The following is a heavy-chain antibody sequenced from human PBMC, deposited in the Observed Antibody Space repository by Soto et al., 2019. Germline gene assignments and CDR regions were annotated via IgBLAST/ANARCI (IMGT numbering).Heavy chain of an antibody. D-gene: IGHD6-13*01. Sequence: LRLSGAASGFTFSSYAMSWVRQAPGKGLEWVSAISGSGGSTYYADSVRGRFTISRDNSKNTLYLQMNSLRAEDTAVYYCATSGIAAAAEGSYFDYWGQGTLVTVSS. CDR3: ATSGIAAAAEGSYFDY. CDR1: GFTFSSYA. CDR2: ISGSGGST. V-gene: IGHV3-23*01. J-gene: IGHJ4*02.